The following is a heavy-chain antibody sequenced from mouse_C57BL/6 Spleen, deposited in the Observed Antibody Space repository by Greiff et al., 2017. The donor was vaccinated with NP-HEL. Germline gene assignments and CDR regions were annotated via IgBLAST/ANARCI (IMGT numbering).Heavy chain of an antibody. Sequence: VQLQQSGAELVRPGASVTLSFHSSVSTFPSSAIPWVTPPPFHGLAWLGALDPSPVCTSYNQKFKGKAILTADKSSSTAYMELRSLTSEDSAVYYCTRHYYGSSFFDYWGQGTTLTVSS. J-gene: IGHJ2*01. D-gene: IGHD1-1*01. CDR3: TRHYYGSSFFDY. CDR2: LDPSPVCT. CDR1: VSTFPSSA. V-gene: IGHV1-15*01.